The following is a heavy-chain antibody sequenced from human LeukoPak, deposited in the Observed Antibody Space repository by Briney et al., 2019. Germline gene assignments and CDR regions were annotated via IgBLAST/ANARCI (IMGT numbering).Heavy chain of an antibody. V-gene: IGHV5-51*01. Sequence: GESLQISCKGSGFSFTSYWIGWVRRMPGKGLEWMGIIYPGDSDTRYSPSFQGQVTITADKSISTAYLQWSSLKASDTAMYYCARQDCSGGSCFLKTNWFDPWGQGTLVTVSS. CDR3: ARQDCSGGSCFLKTNWFDP. J-gene: IGHJ5*02. D-gene: IGHD2-15*01. CDR1: GFSFTSYW. CDR2: IYPGDSDT.